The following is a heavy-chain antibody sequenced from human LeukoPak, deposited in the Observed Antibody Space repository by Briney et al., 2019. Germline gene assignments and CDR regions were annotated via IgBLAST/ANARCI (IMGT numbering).Heavy chain of an antibody. Sequence: ASVKVSCKASGGTFSSYAISWVRQAPGQGLEWMGGIIPIFGTANYAQKFQGRVTITTDESTSTAYMELSSLRSEDTAVYYCARDGYNSYYYYYMDVWGKGTTVTVSS. V-gene: IGHV1-69*05. J-gene: IGHJ6*03. D-gene: IGHD5-24*01. CDR2: IIPIFGTA. CDR1: GGTFSSYA. CDR3: ARDGYNSYYYYYMDV.